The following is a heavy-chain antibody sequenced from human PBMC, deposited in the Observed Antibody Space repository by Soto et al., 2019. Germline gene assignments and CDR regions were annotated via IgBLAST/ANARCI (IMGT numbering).Heavy chain of an antibody. CDR3: ARGNSGAFDI. CDR2: MNPLNGDT. Sequence: QVQLEQSGAEVKKPGASVKVSCKASGYTFTTYSMHWVRQAPGQRLEWMGWMNPLNGDTKYSQRFQGRLTIIRDTSASTAYMELSSLRSEDTAIYYCARGNSGAFDIWGQGTMVTVSS. D-gene: IGHD6-19*01. J-gene: IGHJ3*02. V-gene: IGHV1-3*01. CDR1: GYTFTTYS.